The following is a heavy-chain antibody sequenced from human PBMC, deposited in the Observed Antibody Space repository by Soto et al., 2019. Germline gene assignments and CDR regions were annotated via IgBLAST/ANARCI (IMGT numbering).Heavy chain of an antibody. CDR1: GGSFSGYY. V-gene: IGHV4-34*01. J-gene: IGHJ2*01. Sequence: QAQLQQWGAGLLKPSETLSLTCAVYGGSFSGYYWSWIRQSPGKGLVWIGEINDSGSTNYNPSLKSRVTISVDTSKNQFSLKLSSVNAADMAVYYCARGRTVSTYSRYWDSGWYFDLWGRGTLVTVS. CDR3: ARGRTVSTYSRYWDSGWYFDL. CDR2: INDSGST. D-gene: IGHD6-13*01.